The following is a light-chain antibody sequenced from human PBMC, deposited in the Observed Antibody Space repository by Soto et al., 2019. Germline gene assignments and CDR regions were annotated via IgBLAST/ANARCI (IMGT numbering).Light chain of an antibody. J-gene: IGLJ2*01. CDR1: NSDIGLYNY. Sequence: QSALTQPRSVSGSPGQSVTISCSGTNSDIGLYNYVSWYQQHPGKAPKLIIEDVSRRPSGVPSRFSGSKFGNTASLTISGLQPEDEADYYCCSYAGFRGNHIVVLFGGGTKLTVL. CDR2: DVS. CDR3: CSYAGFRGNHIVVL. V-gene: IGLV2-11*01.